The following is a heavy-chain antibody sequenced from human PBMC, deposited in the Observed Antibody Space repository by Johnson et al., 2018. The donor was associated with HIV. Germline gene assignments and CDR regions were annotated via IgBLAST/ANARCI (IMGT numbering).Heavy chain of an antibody. Sequence: QVQLVESGGGVVQPGRSLRLSCAASGFTFSTFGMHWVRQAPGKGLEWVSAISGSGGSTFYADTMKGRFTISRDNSKSPLYLQMNSLRAADTAVYYCARRGNYLAVAFDIWGQGTIVTVSS. J-gene: IGHJ3*02. D-gene: IGHD1-7*01. V-gene: IGHV3-NL1*01. CDR2: ISGSGGST. CDR1: GFTFSTFG. CDR3: ARRGNYLAVAFDI.